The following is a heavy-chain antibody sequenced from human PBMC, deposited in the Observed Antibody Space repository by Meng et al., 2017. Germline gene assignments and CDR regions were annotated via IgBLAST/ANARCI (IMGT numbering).Heavy chain of an antibody. V-gene: IGHV4-38-2*01. J-gene: IGHJ6*02. Sequence: SETLSLTCAVSGYSISSGYYWGWIRQPPGKGLEWIGEINHSGSTNYNPSLKSRVTISVDTSKNQFSLKLSSVTAADTAVYYCARVMVNYYYYGMDVWGQGTTVTVSS. CDR1: GYSISSGYY. CDR3: ARVMVNYYYYGMDV. CDR2: INHSGST. D-gene: IGHD5-18*01.